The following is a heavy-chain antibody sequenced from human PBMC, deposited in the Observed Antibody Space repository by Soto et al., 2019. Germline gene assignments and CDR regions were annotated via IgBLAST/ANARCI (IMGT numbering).Heavy chain of an antibody. J-gene: IGHJ4*02. V-gene: IGHV1-3*01. CDR1: GYTFTSYA. Sequence: GASVKFSCKASGYTFTSYAMHWVRQAPGQRLEWMGWINAGNGNTKYSQKFQGRVTITRDTSASTAYMELSSLRSEDTAVYYCAREYFGSGAIDYWGQGTLVTVSS. CDR2: INAGNGNT. CDR3: AREYFGSGAIDY. D-gene: IGHD3-9*01.